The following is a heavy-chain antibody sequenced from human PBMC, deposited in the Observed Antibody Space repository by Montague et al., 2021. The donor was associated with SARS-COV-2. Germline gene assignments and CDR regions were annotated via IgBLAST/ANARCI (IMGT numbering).Heavy chain of an antibody. V-gene: IGHV4-34*01. CDR2: INHSGST. CDR3: ARGVLATNMMVVLITQGNCSFAD. Sequence: SETLSLTCAVYGGSFSDYNWSWIRQPPGKGLEWIGEINHSGSTNYNPSLKSRVTISVDTSKNQFSLKLNSVTAADTAVYYCARGVLATNMMVVLITQGNCSFADWGPGTLVTVPS. J-gene: IGHJ4*01. CDR1: GGSFSDYN. D-gene: IGHD3-22*01.